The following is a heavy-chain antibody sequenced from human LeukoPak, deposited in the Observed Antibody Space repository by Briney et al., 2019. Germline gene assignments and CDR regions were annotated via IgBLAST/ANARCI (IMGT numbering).Heavy chain of an antibody. D-gene: IGHD6-19*01. CDR1: GGSFSGYY. J-gene: IGHJ4*02. CDR3: ARGCIRGWFYFDY. Sequence: SETLSLTCAVYGGSFSGYYWSWIRQPPGKGLEWIGEINHSGSTNYNPSLKSRVTISVDTSKNQLSLKLSSVTAADTAVYYCARGCIRGWFYFDYWGQGTLVTVSS. V-gene: IGHV4-34*01. CDR2: INHSGST.